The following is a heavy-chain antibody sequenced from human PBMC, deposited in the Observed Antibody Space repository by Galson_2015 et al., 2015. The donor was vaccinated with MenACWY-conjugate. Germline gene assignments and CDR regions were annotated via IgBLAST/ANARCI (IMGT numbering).Heavy chain of an antibody. CDR3: ARGLGTGSFSELDS. Sequence: SLRLSCAASGFTFSSCAMSWVRQAPGKGLEWVSGITGSDGRTFYAASVKGRFTISRDNSKNTVYLQRNSLRAEDTAVYFCARGLGTGSFSELDSWGQGILVTVSS. V-gene: IGHV3-23*01. CDR2: ITGSDGRT. D-gene: IGHD1-26*01. CDR1: GFTFSSCA. J-gene: IGHJ4*02.